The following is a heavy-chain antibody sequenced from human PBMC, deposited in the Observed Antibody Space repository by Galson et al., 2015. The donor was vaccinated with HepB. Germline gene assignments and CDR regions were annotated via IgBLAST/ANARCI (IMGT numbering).Heavy chain of an antibody. CDR3: ARIIAAGD. Sequence: SLRLSCAASGFTFSSYGMHWVRQTPGKGLEWVAVIWYDGSNKQYADSVRGRFTISRDNSKNTLYLQMNSLRAEDTAVYYCARIIAAGDWGQGTLVTVSS. CDR1: GFTFSSYG. D-gene: IGHD6-13*01. V-gene: IGHV3-33*01. CDR2: IWYDGSNK. J-gene: IGHJ4*02.